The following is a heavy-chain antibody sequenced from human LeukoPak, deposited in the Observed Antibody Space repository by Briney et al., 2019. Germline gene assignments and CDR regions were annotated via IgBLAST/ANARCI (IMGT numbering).Heavy chain of an antibody. V-gene: IGHV3-23*01. CDR2: IDDGGART. J-gene: IGHJ2*01. CDR3: AKDFAVTGSGWYFDL. Sequence: GGSLRLSCAAFGFTFRSYDMSWVRQAPGKGLEWVSSIDDGGARTFYSDSVKGRFTISRDNSKNTLYMQMNSLRAEDTAVYYCAKDFAVTGSGWYFDLWGRGTLVTVSS. D-gene: IGHD3-10*01. CDR1: GFTFRSYD.